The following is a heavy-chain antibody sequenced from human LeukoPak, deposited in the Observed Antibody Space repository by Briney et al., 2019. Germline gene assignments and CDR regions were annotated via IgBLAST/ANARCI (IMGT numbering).Heavy chain of an antibody. CDR2: IYYSGNT. Sequence: PSETLSLSCTVSGVSISSSNSYWGWIRQPPGKGLEWIGSIYYSGNTYYNASLKSQVSFSIDTSKNQFSLRLTSVTAADTAVYYCPRQTVSGLFILPGGQGTLVTVSS. CDR1: GVSISSSNSY. CDR3: PRQTVSGLFILP. D-gene: IGHD3/OR15-3a*01. J-gene: IGHJ4*02. V-gene: IGHV4-39*01.